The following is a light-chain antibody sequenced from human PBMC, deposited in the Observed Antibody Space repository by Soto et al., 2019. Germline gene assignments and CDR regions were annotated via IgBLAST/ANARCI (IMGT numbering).Light chain of an antibody. CDR1: SSDVGAYNY. V-gene: IGLV2-14*01. CDR3: CAYTTSSTVL. CDR2: DVS. J-gene: IGLJ3*02. Sequence: QPASVSGSPGQSITISCTGTSSDVGAYNYVSWYRQDAGKAPKLMIYDVSNRPSGVSDRFSGSKSGNTASLTISGLQADDEADYYCCAYTTSSTVLFGGGTKVTVL.